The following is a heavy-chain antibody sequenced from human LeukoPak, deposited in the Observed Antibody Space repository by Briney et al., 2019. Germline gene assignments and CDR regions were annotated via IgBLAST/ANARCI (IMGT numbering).Heavy chain of an antibody. Sequence: GGSLRLSCAASGFTVSSNHMSWVRQAPGKGLEWVSVIYSGGSTYYADSVKGRFTISRDNSKNTLYLQMNSLRAEDTAVYYCAKNEGVMVRGVIITWYFDYWGQGTLVTVSS. V-gene: IGHV3-53*01. J-gene: IGHJ4*02. D-gene: IGHD3-10*01. CDR1: GFTVSSNH. CDR2: IYSGGST. CDR3: AKNEGVMVRGVIITWYFDY.